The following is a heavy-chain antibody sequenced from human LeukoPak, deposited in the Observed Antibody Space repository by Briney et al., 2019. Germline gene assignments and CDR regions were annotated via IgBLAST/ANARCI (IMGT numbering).Heavy chain of an antibody. V-gene: IGHV3-7*01. Sequence: GGSLRLSCAASGFIFSNYWMSSLRQAPGKGLEWVANIRQEGNKKNYVDSVEGRFTIYRDNVQNSVYLQMTSLRAEDTAVYYCATDTGHGYFESWGQGTLVTVSS. J-gene: IGHJ4*02. CDR1: GFIFSNYW. CDR3: ATDTGHGYFES. CDR2: IRQEGNKK. D-gene: IGHD4-17*01.